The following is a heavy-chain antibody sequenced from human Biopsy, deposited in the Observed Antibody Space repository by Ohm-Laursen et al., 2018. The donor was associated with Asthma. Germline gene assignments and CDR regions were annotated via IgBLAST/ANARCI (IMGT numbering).Heavy chain of an antibody. J-gene: IGHJ1*01. V-gene: IGHV3-7*01. CDR2: IKHDGSEK. Sequence: SLRLSCAASGFTSGEYWISWVRQVPGKGLEWVANIKHDGSEKNHVDSLKGRFTISRDNAKNSLYLQMNSLRAEDTAVYYCARTFHFWSPYHAEHYQLWGQGTLVTVSS. CDR1: GFTSGEYW. CDR3: ARTFHFWSPYHAEHYQL. D-gene: IGHD3-3*02.